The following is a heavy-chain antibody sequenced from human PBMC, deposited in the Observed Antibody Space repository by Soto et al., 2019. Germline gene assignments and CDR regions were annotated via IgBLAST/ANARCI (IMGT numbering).Heavy chain of an antibody. V-gene: IGHV3-33*01. J-gene: IGHJ4*02. CDR2: IWYDGSNK. CDR3: ARDRRYSSSWYFDY. D-gene: IGHD6-13*01. CDR1: GFTFSSYG. Sequence: GGSLRLSCAASGFTFSSYGMRWVRQAPGKGLEWVAVIWYDGSNKYYADSVKGRFTISRDNSKNTLYLQMNSLRAEATAVYYCARDRRYSSSWYFDYWGQGTLVTVSS.